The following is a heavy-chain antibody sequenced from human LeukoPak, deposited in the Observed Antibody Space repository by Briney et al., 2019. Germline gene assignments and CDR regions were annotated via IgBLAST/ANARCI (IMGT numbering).Heavy chain of an antibody. CDR1: GFTFNTYW. CDR3: ARDVRSGLNYFVFADY. Sequence: GGSLRLSCAASGFTFNTYWMSWVRQAPGKGLEWVANIKPDGSESYYADSVKGRFSISRDNTKNSLYLNMNSLSAEDTAVYYCARDVRSGLNYFVFADYWGQGTLVTVSS. J-gene: IGHJ4*02. CDR2: IKPDGSES. V-gene: IGHV3-7*01. D-gene: IGHD3-10*02.